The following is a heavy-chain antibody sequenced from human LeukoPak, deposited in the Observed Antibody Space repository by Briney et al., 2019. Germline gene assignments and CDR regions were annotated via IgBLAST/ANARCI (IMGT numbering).Heavy chain of an antibody. D-gene: IGHD1-26*01. CDR1: GFTFSSYS. CDR2: ISSSSTTI. Sequence: PGGSLRLSCAASGFTFSSYSMMWVRQAPGKGLEWVSYISSSSTTIHYADSVKGRFTISRDNAKNSLYLQMNSLRAEDTALYYCARGGIVGATNYFDYWGQGTLVTVSS. CDR3: ARGGIVGATNYFDY. V-gene: IGHV3-48*04. J-gene: IGHJ4*02.